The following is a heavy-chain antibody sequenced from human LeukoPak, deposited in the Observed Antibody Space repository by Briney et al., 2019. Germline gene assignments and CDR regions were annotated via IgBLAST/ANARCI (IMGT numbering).Heavy chain of an antibody. CDR2: ISSNGGST. D-gene: IGHD1-20*01. J-gene: IGHJ4*02. CDR3: AKDRITGTPYYFDY. CDR1: GFTFSSHA. V-gene: IGHV3-64*04. Sequence: GGSLRLSCSASGFTFSSHAMHWVRQAPGKGLEYVSAISSNGGSTYYADSVKGRFTISRDNSKNTLYLQMDSLRAEDTAVYYCAKDRITGTPYYFDYWGQGTLVTVSS.